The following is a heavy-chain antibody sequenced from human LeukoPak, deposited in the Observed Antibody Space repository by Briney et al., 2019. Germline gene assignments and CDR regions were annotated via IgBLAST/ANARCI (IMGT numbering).Heavy chain of an antibody. J-gene: IGHJ4*02. CDR2: ISGSGGST. CDR1: GFTFSSYA. D-gene: IGHD3-22*01. V-gene: IGHV3-23*01. Sequence: GGSLRLSCAASGFTFSSYAMSWVRQAPGKGLEWVSAISGSGGSTYYADSVKGRFTISRDNSKNTLYLQMNSLRAEDTAVYYCAKDREWGIVVVSYYFDYWGQGTLVTASS. CDR3: AKDREWGIVVVSYYFDY.